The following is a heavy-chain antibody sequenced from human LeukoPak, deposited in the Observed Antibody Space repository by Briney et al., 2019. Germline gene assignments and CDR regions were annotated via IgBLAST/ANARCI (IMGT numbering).Heavy chain of an antibody. Sequence: GESPKISCKGSGYTFTRYWIGWVRQMPGKGLEWMAIIYPGDSDTRYSPSFQGQVTISVDKSISTAYMQWSSLKASDTAIYYCVRTSGWYSSWFDPWGQGTLVTVSS. CDR3: VRTSGWYSSWFDP. J-gene: IGHJ5*02. CDR2: IYPGDSDT. V-gene: IGHV5-51*01. D-gene: IGHD6-19*01. CDR1: GYTFTRYW.